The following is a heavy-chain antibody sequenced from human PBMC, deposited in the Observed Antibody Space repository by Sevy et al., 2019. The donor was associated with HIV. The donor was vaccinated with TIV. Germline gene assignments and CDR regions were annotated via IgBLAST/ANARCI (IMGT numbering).Heavy chain of an antibody. CDR1: GYTFSDYY. CDR3: VRGRVIFDY. V-gene: IGHV1-2*02. Sequence: ASVKVSCKASGYTFSDYYMHWLRQAPGQGLEWMGYINPNSGVTNYARKFRGRVTVTADTSLSTVYMELRSLRYDDTALYYCVRGRVIFDYWGQGTLVTVSS. CDR2: INPNSGVT. J-gene: IGHJ4*02.